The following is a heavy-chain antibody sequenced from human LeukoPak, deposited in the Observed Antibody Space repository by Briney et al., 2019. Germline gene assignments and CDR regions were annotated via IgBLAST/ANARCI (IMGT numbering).Heavy chain of an antibody. CDR3: ARTTIFGVVRGVWFDP. CDR1: GGTFISYA. CDR2: IIPIFGTA. J-gene: IGHJ5*02. D-gene: IGHD3-3*01. V-gene: IGHV1-69*05. Sequence: GASVKVSCKASGGTFISYAISWVRQAPGQGLEWMGGIIPIFGTANYAQRFQGRVTITTDESTSTAYMELSSLRSEDTAVYYCARTTIFGVVRGVWFDPWGQGTLVTVSS.